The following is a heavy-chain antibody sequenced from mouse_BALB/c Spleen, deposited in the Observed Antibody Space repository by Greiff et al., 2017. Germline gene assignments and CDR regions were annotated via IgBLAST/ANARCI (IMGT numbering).Heavy chain of an antibody. CDR2: IYPYNGGT. J-gene: IGHJ4*01. Sequence: VQLQQSGPELVKPGASVKISCKASGYTFTDYNMHWVKQSHGKSLEWIGYIYPYNGGTGYNQKFKSKATLTVDNSSSTAYMELRSLTSEDSAVYYCARSGYYGSSHAMDYWGQGTSVTVSS. D-gene: IGHD1-1*01. V-gene: IGHV1S29*02. CDR1: GYTFTDYN. CDR3: ARSGYYGSSHAMDY.